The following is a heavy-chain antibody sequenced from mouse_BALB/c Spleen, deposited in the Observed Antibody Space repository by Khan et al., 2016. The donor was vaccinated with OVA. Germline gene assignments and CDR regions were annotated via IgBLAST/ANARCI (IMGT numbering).Heavy chain of an antibody. Sequence: QVQLQQSGAELVKPGASVKLSCKTSGYTFTSYWIQWVKQRPGQGLGWIGEIFPGTGTTYYNENFKGKATLTVDTSSSTAFMQLSSLTSEDSAVYYCARAYFGNYEFAYWDQGTLVTVSA. J-gene: IGHJ3*01. D-gene: IGHD2-10*01. CDR1: GYTFTSYW. V-gene: IGHV1S132*01. CDR2: IFPGTGTT. CDR3: ARAYFGNYEFAY.